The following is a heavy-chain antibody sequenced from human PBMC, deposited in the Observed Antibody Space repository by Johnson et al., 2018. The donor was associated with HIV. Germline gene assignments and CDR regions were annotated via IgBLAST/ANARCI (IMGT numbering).Heavy chain of an antibody. V-gene: IGHV3-66*01. Sequence: EVQLMESGGGLVQPGGSLRLSCAASGFTVSSNYMSWVRQAPGKGLEWVSVIYSGGSTYYADSVKGRFTISRDNSKNTLYLQMNSLRAEDTAVYYCAREGSQVAFDIWGQGTMVTVSS. CDR1: GFTVSSNY. CDR2: IYSGGST. J-gene: IGHJ3*02. CDR3: AREGSQVAFDI.